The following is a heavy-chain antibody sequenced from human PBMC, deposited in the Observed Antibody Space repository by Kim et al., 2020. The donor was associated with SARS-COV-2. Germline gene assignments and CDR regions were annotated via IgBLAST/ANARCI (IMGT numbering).Heavy chain of an antibody. CDR3: TTDLGFLEWLLPFDY. CDR2: IKSKTDGGTT. V-gene: IGHV3-15*01. D-gene: IGHD3-3*01. Sequence: GGSLRLSCAASGFTFSNAWMSWVRQAPGKGLEWVGRIKSKTDGGTTDYAAPVKGRFTISRDDSKNTLYLQMNSLKTEDTAVYYCTTDLGFLEWLLPFDYWGQGTLVTVSS. CDR1: GFTFSNAW. J-gene: IGHJ4*02.